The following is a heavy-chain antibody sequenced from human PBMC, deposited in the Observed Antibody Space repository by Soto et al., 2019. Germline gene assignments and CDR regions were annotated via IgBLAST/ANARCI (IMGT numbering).Heavy chain of an antibody. J-gene: IGHJ6*02. CDR2: ISSSSSTI. Sequence: GGSLRLSCAASGFTFSSYSMNWVRQAPGKGLEWVSYISSSSSTIYYADSVKGRFTISRDNAKNSLYLQMNSLRDEDTAVYYCAREGDYGDPDISDYYYGMDVWGQGTTVTVSS. V-gene: IGHV3-48*02. CDR1: GFTFSSYS. D-gene: IGHD4-17*01. CDR3: AREGDYGDPDISDYYYGMDV.